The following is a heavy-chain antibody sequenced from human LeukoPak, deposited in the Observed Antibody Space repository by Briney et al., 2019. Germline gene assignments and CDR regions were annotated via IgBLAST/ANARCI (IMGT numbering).Heavy chain of an antibody. CDR3: ARAWAPY. CDR2: MNPNNGKT. CDR1: GYTFTSYE. Sequence: ASAKVSCKASGYTFTSYEITWVRQAAGRGLEWMGWMNPNNGKTAYAENFQGRVTMTRDTSISTAYMELSSVRFEDTAVYYCARAWAPYWGQGTLVTVSS. V-gene: IGHV1-8*01. J-gene: IGHJ4*02. D-gene: IGHD3-16*01.